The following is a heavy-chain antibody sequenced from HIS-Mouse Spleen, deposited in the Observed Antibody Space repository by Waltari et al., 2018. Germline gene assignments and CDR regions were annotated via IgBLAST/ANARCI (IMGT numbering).Heavy chain of an antibody. V-gene: IGHV4-39*07. Sequence: QLQLQESGPGLVKPSETLSLTCTVSGGSISSSSYSWGWIRQPPGRGLEWIGSISYSGSNYCNPSAKRRVTISVATSQNRFSLTLSAVTAADTAVYYCAREIPYSSSWYDWYFDLWGRGTLVTVSS. CDR2: ISYSGSN. CDR3: AREIPYSSSWYDWYFDL. CDR1: GGSISSSSYS. J-gene: IGHJ2*01. D-gene: IGHD6-13*01.